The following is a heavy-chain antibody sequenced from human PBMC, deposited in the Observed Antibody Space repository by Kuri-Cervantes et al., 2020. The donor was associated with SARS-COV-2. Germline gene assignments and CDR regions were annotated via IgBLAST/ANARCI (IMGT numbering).Heavy chain of an antibody. J-gene: IGHJ6*02. CDR3: ARGPYGMDV. Sequence: GSLRLSCTVSGGSFSGYYWSWIRQPPGKGLEWIGYIYYSGSTNYNPSLKSRVTISVDTSKNQFSLKLSSVTAADTAVYYCARGPYGMDVWGQGTTVTVSS. V-gene: IGHV4-59*08. CDR2: IYYSGST. CDR1: GGSFSGYY.